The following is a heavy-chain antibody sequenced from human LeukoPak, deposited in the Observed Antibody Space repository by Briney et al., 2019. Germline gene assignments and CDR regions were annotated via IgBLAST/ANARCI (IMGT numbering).Heavy chain of an antibody. Sequence: GESLRLSCAASGFTFSSYSMNWARQAPGKGLEWVSSISSSSSYIYYADSVKGRFTISRDNAKNSLYLQMNSLRAEDTAVYYCARLQGCYYGMDVWGQGTTVTVSS. J-gene: IGHJ6*02. D-gene: IGHD2-15*01. CDR3: ARLQGCYYGMDV. CDR1: GFTFSSYS. CDR2: ISSSSSYI. V-gene: IGHV3-21*01.